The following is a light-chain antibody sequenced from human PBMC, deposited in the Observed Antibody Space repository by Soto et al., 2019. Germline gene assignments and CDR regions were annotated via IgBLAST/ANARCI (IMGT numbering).Light chain of an antibody. Sequence: QSVLTQPLSVSGAPGQRXPISCTGSSSNIGARYDVHWYQQLPGTAPKLLIYGNSNRPSGVPDRFSGSKSGTSASLAITGLQAEDEADYYCQSYDSSLRVVFGGGTKVTVL. V-gene: IGLV1-40*01. J-gene: IGLJ2*01. CDR2: GNS. CDR3: QSYDSSLRVV. CDR1: SSNIGARYD.